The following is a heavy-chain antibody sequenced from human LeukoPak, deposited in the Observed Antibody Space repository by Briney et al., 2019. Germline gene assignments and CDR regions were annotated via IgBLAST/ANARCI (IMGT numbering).Heavy chain of an antibody. V-gene: IGHV4-59*12. J-gene: IGHJ4*02. CDR2: IYHSGST. CDR3: ARASPTPPDFDY. CDR1: GGSISSYY. Sequence: SETLSLTCTVSGGSISSYYWSWIRQPPGKGLEWIGYIYHSGSTYYNPSLKSRVTISVDRSKNQFSLKLSSVTAADTAVYYCARASPTPPDFDYWGQGTLVTVSS.